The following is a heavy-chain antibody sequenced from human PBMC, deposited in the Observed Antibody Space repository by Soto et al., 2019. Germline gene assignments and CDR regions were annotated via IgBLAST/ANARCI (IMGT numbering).Heavy chain of an antibody. CDR1: GGTFSSYA. J-gene: IGHJ4*02. CDR3: AGGPGELLVRHYFDY. CDR2: IIPLFGTA. V-gene: IGHV1-69*01. D-gene: IGHD1-26*01. Sequence: QVQLVQSGAEVKKPGSSVKVSCKASGGTFSSYAISWVRQAPGQGLEWMGGIIPLFGTANYAQKFQGRVTITADESTSRAYRELSRLRSDDTAVYDGAGGPGELLVRHYFDYWGQGTLVTVSS.